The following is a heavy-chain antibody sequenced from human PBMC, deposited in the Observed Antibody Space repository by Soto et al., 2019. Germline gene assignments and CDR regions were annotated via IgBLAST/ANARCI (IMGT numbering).Heavy chain of an antibody. V-gene: IGHV3-11*05. Sequence: QVHLVESGGGFVKPGGSLRLSCSASEITFTDSYMSWVRQSPGKGLEWISYINSGSSYIKYSDSVRGRFTISRDNAKKLLFLQMNDLRVEDTGISFCATDFSRFDIWGQGTLVTVSS. D-gene: IGHD2-2*01. CDR2: INSGSSYI. CDR3: ATDFSRFDI. J-gene: IGHJ4*02. CDR1: EITFTDSY.